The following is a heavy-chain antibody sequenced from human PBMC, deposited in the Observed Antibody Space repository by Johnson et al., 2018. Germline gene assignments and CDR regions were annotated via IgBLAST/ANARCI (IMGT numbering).Heavy chain of an antibody. CDR2: INPSGGTT. CDR3: ARAPN. CDR1: GYMFTNYY. J-gene: IGHJ4*02. Sequence: QVQLVESGAEVKQPGASVRISCKASGYMFTNYYMHWVRQAPGQGLEWMGFINPSGGTTSYAPKFQDRLTITRDTSTSKAYMELSSRGSEDTAVYYCARAPNWGQGTLVTVSS. V-gene: IGHV1-46*01.